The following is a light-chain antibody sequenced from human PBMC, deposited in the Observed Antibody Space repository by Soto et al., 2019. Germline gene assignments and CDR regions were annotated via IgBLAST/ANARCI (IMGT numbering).Light chain of an antibody. V-gene: IGKV1-39*01. CDR2: AAS. CDR1: ESINSY. J-gene: IGKJ1*01. CDR3: QQSYSRLVT. Sequence: DIQMTQSPSSLSASVEDRVIITCRASESINSYLNWYQQKPGKAPKLLIYAASSLQSGVPSRFSGSGSETVFTLTINNLQPEDSATYYCQQSYSRLVTIGHGTNVEI.